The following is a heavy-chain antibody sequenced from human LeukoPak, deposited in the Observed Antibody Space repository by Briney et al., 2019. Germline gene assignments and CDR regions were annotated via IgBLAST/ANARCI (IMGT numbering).Heavy chain of an antibody. Sequence: ASVKVSCKVSGYTLTELSMHWVRQAPGKGLEWMGGFDPEDGETIYAQKFQGRVTMTRNTSISTAYMELSSLRSEDTAVYYCARYYDSRRRAFDIWGQGTMVTVSS. V-gene: IGHV1-24*01. CDR3: ARYYDSRRRAFDI. J-gene: IGHJ3*02. CDR2: FDPEDGET. D-gene: IGHD3-22*01. CDR1: GYTLTELS.